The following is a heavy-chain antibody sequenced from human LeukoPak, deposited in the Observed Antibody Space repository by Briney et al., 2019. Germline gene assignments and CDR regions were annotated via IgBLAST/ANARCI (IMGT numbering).Heavy chain of an antibody. CDR3: ARSAFAEGYFDL. CDR1: GGSITGGGYS. Sequence: SQTLSLTCTVSGGSITGGGYSWSWIRQAPGKGLEWIGYFYHGGSTSYNPSLRSRVTISVDRSKNQFSLKLTSVTTADTAVYYCARSAFAEGYFDLWGRGTLVTASS. J-gene: IGHJ2*01. CDR2: FYHGGST. V-gene: IGHV4-30-2*01.